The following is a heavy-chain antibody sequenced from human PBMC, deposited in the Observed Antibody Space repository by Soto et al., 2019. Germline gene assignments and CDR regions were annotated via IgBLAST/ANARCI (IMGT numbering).Heavy chain of an antibody. CDR3: AKEMIISGWYVLDY. Sequence: EVQLVESGGGLVQPGRSLRLSCAASGFTFDDYAMHWVRQAPGKGLEWVSGISWNSGSIGYADSVKGRFTISRDNAKNSLYLQMNSLRAEDTALYYCAKEMIISGWYVLDYWCQGTLVTVSS. CDR2: ISWNSGSI. J-gene: IGHJ4*02. D-gene: IGHD6-19*01. V-gene: IGHV3-9*01. CDR1: GFTFDDYA.